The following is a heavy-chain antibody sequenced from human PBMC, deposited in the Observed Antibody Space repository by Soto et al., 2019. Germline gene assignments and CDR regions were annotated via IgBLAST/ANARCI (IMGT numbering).Heavy chain of an antibody. CDR3: ARGEQYSGRIFDY. V-gene: IGHV6-1*01. D-gene: IGHD1-26*01. J-gene: IGHJ4*02. Sequence: QVQLQQSGPGLVKPSQTLSVTCGISGDSVSSNSAAWNWLRQSPSRGLEWLGRTYYRSKWYNDYAVSMESRINLNPDTSKNHFSLQLNFVTPEDPAVYFCARGEQYSGRIFDYWGQGTLVTVSS. CDR2: TYYRSKWYN. CDR1: GDSVSSNSAA.